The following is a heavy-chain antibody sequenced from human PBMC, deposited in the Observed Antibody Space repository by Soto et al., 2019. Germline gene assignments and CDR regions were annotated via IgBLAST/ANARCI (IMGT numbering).Heavy chain of an antibody. D-gene: IGHD2-21*02. J-gene: IGHJ6*02. V-gene: IGHV3-30-3*01. Sequence: GGSLRLSCAASGFTFSSYAMQWVRQSPGKGLEWVAVISYDGSNKYYADSVKGRFTISRDNSKNTLYLQMNSLRAEDTAVYYCARVRCGGDCAFYYYYGMDVWGQGTTVTVS. CDR2: ISYDGSNK. CDR3: ARVRCGGDCAFYYYYGMDV. CDR1: GFTFSSYA.